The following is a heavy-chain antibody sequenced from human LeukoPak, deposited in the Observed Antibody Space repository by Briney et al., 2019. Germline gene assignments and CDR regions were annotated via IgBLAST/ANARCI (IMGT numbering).Heavy chain of an antibody. J-gene: IGHJ5*02. Sequence: ASVKVSCKASGYTFTSYYMHWVRQAPGQGLEWMGIINPSGGSTSYAQKFQGRVTITADKSTSTAYMELSSLRSEDTAVYYCADYGSGSYFVPWGQGTLVTVSS. CDR2: INPSGGST. CDR1: GYTFTSYY. V-gene: IGHV1-46*01. CDR3: ADYGSGSYFVP. D-gene: IGHD3-10*01.